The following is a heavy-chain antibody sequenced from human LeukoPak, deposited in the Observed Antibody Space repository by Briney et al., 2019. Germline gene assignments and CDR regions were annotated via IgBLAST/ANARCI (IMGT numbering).Heavy chain of an antibody. J-gene: IGHJ3*02. CDR2: IYTSGST. D-gene: IGHD3-9*01. V-gene: IGHV4-61*02. Sequence: SQTLSLTCTVSGGSISSGSYYWSWIRQPAGKGLEWIGRIYTSGSTNYNPSLKSRVTISVGTSKNQFSLKLTSVTAADTAVYYCARGFDAHNAFDIWGQGTMVTVSS. CDR1: GGSISSGSYY. CDR3: ARGFDAHNAFDI.